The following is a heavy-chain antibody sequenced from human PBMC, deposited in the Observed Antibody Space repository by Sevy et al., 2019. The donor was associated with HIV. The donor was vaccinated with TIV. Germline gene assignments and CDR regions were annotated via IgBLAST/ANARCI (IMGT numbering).Heavy chain of an antibody. V-gene: IGHV3-33*01. J-gene: IGHJ6*02. Sequence: GGSLRLSCAASGFTFSSYGMHWVRQAPGKGLEWVAVIWNDGSNKYYADSVRGRFTISRDNSKNTLYLQMNSLRAEDTAVYYCARDARGPAAPYYYGMDVWGQGTTVTVSS. CDR2: IWNDGSNK. CDR3: ARDARGPAAPYYYGMDV. D-gene: IGHD6-13*01. CDR1: GFTFSSYG.